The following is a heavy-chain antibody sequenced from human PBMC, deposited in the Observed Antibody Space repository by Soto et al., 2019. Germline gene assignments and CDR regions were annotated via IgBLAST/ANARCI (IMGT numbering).Heavy chain of an antibody. D-gene: IGHD3-3*01. CDR3: AGVTYYDFWSGYFPPYYYGMHV. CDR1: GCTFSSYA. V-gene: IGHV3-23*01. CDR2: ISGSGGST. Sequence: GGSLKRSCVASGCTFSSYAMNWVRQAPVKGLEWVSAISGSGGSTYYADSVKGRFTISRDNSKNTLYLQMNSLRAEDTAVYYCAGVTYYDFWSGYFPPYYYGMHVWGQGTTVTVSS. J-gene: IGHJ6*02.